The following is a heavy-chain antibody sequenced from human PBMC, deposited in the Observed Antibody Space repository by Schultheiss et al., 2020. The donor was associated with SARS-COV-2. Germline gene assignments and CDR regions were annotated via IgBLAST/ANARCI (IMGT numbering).Heavy chain of an antibody. CDR1: GFTFSSYS. CDR2: ISYDGSNK. V-gene: IGHV3-30*05. CDR3: ARDAKWRVVPGYSMDV. D-gene: IGHD6-19*01. J-gene: IGHJ6*03. Sequence: GGSLRLSCAASGFTFSSYSMNWVRRAPGKGLEWVAVISYDGSNKYYADPVKGRFTTSRDNSKNTLYLQMNSLTTEDTAMYYCARDAKWRVVPGYSMDVWGKGTTVTVSS.